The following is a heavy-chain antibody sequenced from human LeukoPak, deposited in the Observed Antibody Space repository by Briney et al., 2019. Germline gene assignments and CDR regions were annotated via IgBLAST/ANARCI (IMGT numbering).Heavy chain of an antibody. CDR2: ISSSSSTI. Sequence: GGSLRLSCAASGFTFSSYSMNWVRQAPGKGLEWVSFISSSSSTIYYADSVKGRFTISRDNAKNSLYLQMNSLRAEDTAVYYCARVGPYYYYMDVWGKGTTVTVSS. V-gene: IGHV3-48*04. CDR1: GFTFSSYS. CDR3: ARVGPYYYYMDV. J-gene: IGHJ6*03.